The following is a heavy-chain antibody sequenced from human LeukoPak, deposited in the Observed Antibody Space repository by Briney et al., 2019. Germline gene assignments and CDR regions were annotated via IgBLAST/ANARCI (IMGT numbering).Heavy chain of an antibody. CDR2: IYYSGST. CDR3: ASKRGGQLVVNAYFQH. D-gene: IGHD6-6*01. CDR1: GGSISSSSYY. J-gene: IGHJ1*01. Sequence: SETLSLTCTVSGGSISSSSYYWGWIRQPPGKGLEWIGSIYYSGSTYYNPSLKSRVTISVDTSKNQFSLKLSSVTAADTAVYYCASKRGGQLVVNAYFQHWGQGTLVTVSS. V-gene: IGHV4-39*01.